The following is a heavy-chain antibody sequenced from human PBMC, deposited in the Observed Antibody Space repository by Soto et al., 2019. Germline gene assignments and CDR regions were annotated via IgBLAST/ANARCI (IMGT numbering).Heavy chain of an antibody. Sequence: PXGILSLTCTVSGGSISSHYWSWIRQAPGKGLEWIGYIYYTGSTNYNPSLKGRVTISVDTSRNQFSLKLSSVTAADTAVYYCARDLNYGGKQDYWGQGTLVTVSS. CDR3: ARDLNYGGKQDY. CDR1: GGSISSHY. J-gene: IGHJ4*02. CDR2: IYYTGST. D-gene: IGHD4-17*01. V-gene: IGHV4-59*11.